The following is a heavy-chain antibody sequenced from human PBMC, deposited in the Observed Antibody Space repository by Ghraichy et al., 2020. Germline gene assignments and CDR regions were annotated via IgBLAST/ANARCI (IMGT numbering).Heavy chain of an antibody. Sequence: SVKVSCKASGGTFSSYAISWVRQAPGQGLEWMGGIIPIFGTANYAQKFQGRVTITADESTSTAYMELSSLRSEDTAVYYCGRVTQGGDYNDYWGQGTLVTVSS. CDR1: GGTFSSYA. J-gene: IGHJ4*02. CDR3: GRVTQGGDYNDY. CDR2: IIPIFGTA. D-gene: IGHD3-16*01. V-gene: IGHV1-69*13.